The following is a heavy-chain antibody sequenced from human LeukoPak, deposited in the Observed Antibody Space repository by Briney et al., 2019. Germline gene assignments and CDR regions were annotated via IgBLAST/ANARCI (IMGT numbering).Heavy chain of an antibody. V-gene: IGHV1-18*04. CDR2: ISPYNGHT. D-gene: IGHD3-22*01. CDR1: GYTFTGYY. J-gene: IGHJ4*02. CDR3: ARGFPPRRNYDSSGYYSYYFDY. Sequence: ASVKVSCKASGYTFTGYYMHWVRQAPGQGLEWMGWISPYNGHTKYPQKLQGRVTMTTDTSTSTAYMELRSLDDTAVYYCARGFPPRRNYDSSGYYSYYFDYWGQGTLVTVSS.